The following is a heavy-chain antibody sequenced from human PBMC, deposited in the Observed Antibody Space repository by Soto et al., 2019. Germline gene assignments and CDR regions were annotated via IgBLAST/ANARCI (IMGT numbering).Heavy chain of an antibody. CDR1: GCTFSSSA. CDR2: ICNSGGST. Sequence: EVQLLESGRGLVQPGGSLRLSCAASGCTFSSSAMSWVRQAPGKGLEWVSSICNSGGSTYYADSVKGRFTISRDHSKNTLDLQMNSLQAEETAVYYCAKGCGGDCYSGVQYWGQGTLVTVSS. V-gene: IGHV3-23*01. D-gene: IGHD2-21*02. CDR3: AKGCGGDCYSGVQY. J-gene: IGHJ4*02.